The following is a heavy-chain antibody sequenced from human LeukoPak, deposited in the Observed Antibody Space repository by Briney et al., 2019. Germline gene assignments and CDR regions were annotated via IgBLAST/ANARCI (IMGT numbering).Heavy chain of an antibody. J-gene: IGHJ3*02. CDR3: ARDRDCSSTSCYRASGAFDI. V-gene: IGHV3-11*01. CDR1: GFTFSDYY. D-gene: IGHD2-2*01. CDR2: ISSSGSTI. Sequence: PGGSLRLSCAASGFTFSDYYMSWIRQAPGKGLEWVSYISSSGSTIYYADSVKGRFTFSRDNAKNSLYLQMNSLRAEDTAVYYCARDRDCSSTSCYRASGAFDIWGQGTMVTVSS.